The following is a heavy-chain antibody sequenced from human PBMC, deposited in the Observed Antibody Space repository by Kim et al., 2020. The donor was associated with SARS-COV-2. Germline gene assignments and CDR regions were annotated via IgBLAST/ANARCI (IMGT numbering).Heavy chain of an antibody. CDR2: IKQDGSEK. CDR3: AREGGIWSYYDSSGYFFLRSFDY. J-gene: IGHJ4*02. V-gene: IGHV3-7*01. Sequence: GGSLRLSCAASGFTFSSYWMSWVRQAPGKGLEWVANIKQDGSEKYYVDSVKGRFTISRDNAKNSLYLQMNSLRAEDTAVYYCAREGGIWSYYDSSGYFFLRSFDYWGQGTLVTVSS. CDR1: GFTFSSYW. D-gene: IGHD3-22*01.